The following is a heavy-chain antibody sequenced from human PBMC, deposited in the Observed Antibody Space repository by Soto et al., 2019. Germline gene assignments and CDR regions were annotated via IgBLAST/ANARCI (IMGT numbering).Heavy chain of an antibody. CDR3: TSRSYCGGDCYPS. CDR1: GFTFSSAW. CDR2: IKSKVDGGTT. J-gene: IGHJ4*02. D-gene: IGHD2-21*02. V-gene: IGHV3-15*01. Sequence: VQLVESGGGLVKPGGSLRLACTASGFTFSSAWMSWVRQAPGKGLEWVGRIKSKVDGGTTDYAAPLKGRFTISRDDSKNTLYLHMNSLKPEDTAVYYCTSRSYCGGDCYPSWGQGTLVTVSS.